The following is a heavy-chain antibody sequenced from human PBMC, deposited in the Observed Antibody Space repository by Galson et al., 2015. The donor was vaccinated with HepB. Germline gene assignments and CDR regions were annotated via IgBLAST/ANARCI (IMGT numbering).Heavy chain of an antibody. J-gene: IGHJ4*02. D-gene: IGHD3-22*01. V-gene: IGHV3-53*01. CDR2: IYSGGSI. CDR1: GFTVSTNY. Sequence: SLRLSCAASGFTVSTNYMTWVRQAPGKGLEWVSIIYSGGSIYYADSLKGRFTISRDNSKNTLYLQMNSLRVEDTAVYFCARVDSTGFLNYWGQGTLVAVSS. CDR3: ARVDSTGFLNY.